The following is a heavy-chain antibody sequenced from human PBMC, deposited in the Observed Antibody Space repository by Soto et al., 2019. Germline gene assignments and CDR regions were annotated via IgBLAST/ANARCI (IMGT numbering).Heavy chain of an antibody. CDR3: AREAAVAGMGSPEAVYFQH. CDR1: GYTFTSYG. J-gene: IGHJ1*01. D-gene: IGHD6-19*01. V-gene: IGHV1-18*01. Sequence: QVQLVQSGAEVKKPGASVKVSCKASGYTFTSYGISWVRQAPGQGREWMGWISAYNGNTNYAQKLKGRVTMTTDTSTSTAYMELRSLRSDDTAVYYCAREAAVAGMGSPEAVYFQHWGQGTLVTVSS. CDR2: ISAYNGNT.